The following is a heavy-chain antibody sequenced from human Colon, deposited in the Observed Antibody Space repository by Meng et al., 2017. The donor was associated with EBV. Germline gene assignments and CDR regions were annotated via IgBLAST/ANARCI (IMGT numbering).Heavy chain of an antibody. CDR2: ITTNTGSP. Sequence: QLQLLQPGSELNTPRAAMNVSCKASGHTYSTYTTNWVRQAHGQCLEWMGCITTNTGSPTNTQVFTGRFVVAVDSSVSTAYLQIRSLKAEDTAVYYYARGGYFDPWGHGTLVTVSS. CDR3: ARGGYFDP. V-gene: IGHV7-4-1*02. J-gene: IGHJ4*01. CDR1: GHTYSTYT.